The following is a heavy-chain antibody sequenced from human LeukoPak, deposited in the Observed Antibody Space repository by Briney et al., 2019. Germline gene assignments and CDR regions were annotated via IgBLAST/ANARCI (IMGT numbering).Heavy chain of an antibody. Sequence: PGGFLRLSCAASGFIFSNSAMSWVRQAPGKGLEWGSAISGSGGNTYYADSVKGRFTISRDNSKNTLYLQMNSLRAEDTAVYYCAKDRGGYGHYYFDYWGQGTLVTVSS. V-gene: IGHV3-23*01. CDR2: ISGSGGNT. CDR3: AKDRGGYGHYYFDY. D-gene: IGHD2-15*01. CDR1: GFIFSNSA. J-gene: IGHJ4*02.